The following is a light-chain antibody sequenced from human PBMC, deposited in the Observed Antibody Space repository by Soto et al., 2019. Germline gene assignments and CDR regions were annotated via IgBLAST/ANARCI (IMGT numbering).Light chain of an antibody. J-gene: IGKJ1*01. Sequence: IVFTQXPGTLSXXXXXXAXXXCXXIQTVGTNFLAWYQQKPGQAPRLLMFGTSNRATDIPDRFGGSGSGTDFTLTISRLEPEDVAVYYCQHYSRTLPWTFGQGTKVDI. CDR1: QTVGTNF. V-gene: IGKV3-20*01. CDR2: GTS. CDR3: QHYSRTLPWT.